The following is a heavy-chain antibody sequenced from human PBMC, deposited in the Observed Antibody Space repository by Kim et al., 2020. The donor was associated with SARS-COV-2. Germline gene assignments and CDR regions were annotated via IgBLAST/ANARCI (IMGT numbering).Heavy chain of an antibody. CDR2: IWYDGSNK. CDR1: GFTFSSYG. Sequence: GGSLRLSCAASGFTFSSYGMHWVRQAPGKGLEWVAVIWYDGSNKYYADSVKGRFTISRDNSKSTLYLQMNSLRAEDTAVYYCAREAASGAFDIWGQGTMVTVSS. D-gene: IGHD6-13*01. J-gene: IGHJ3*02. CDR3: AREAASGAFDI. V-gene: IGHV3-33*01.